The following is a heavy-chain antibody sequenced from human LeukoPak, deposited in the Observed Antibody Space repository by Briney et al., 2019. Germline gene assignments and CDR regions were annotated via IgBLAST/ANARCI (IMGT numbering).Heavy chain of an antibody. CDR2: IYTSGST. CDR1: GGSISSYY. Sequence: SETLSLTCTVSGGSISSYYWSWIRQPAGKGLEWIGRIYTSGSTNYNPSLKSRVTMSVDTSKNQFSLKLSSVTAADTAVYYCAREAKYSGSYRYYYYYYMDVWGKGTTVTVSS. J-gene: IGHJ6*03. CDR3: AREAKYSGSYRYYYYYYMDV. D-gene: IGHD1-26*01. V-gene: IGHV4-4*07.